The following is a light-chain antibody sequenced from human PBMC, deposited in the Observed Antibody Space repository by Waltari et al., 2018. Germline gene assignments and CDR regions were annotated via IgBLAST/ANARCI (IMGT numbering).Light chain of an antibody. J-gene: IGKJ2*01. CDR1: QSVSSY. CDR2: HAS. Sequence: EIVLTQSPATLSLSPGERATLPCRASQSVSSYLAWYQQKPGQAPRLLIYHASNRATGIPARFSGSGSGTDFTLTISSLEPEDFAVYYCQQRSNWPPGYTFGQGTNLEIK. V-gene: IGKV3-11*01. CDR3: QQRSNWPPGYT.